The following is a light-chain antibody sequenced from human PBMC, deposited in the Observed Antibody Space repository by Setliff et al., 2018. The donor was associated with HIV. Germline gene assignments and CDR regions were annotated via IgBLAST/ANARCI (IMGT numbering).Light chain of an antibody. Sequence: QSVLTQPASVSGSPGQSITISCTGTSSDVGGYSYVSWYQQHPGKAPKLIIYEVTNRPSGVSNRFSGSKSGNTASLTISGLQAEDEVDYYCSSYAITNTLPFGTGTKGTVL. CDR1: SSDVGGYSY. V-gene: IGLV2-14*03. J-gene: IGLJ1*01. CDR2: EVT. CDR3: SSYAITNTLP.